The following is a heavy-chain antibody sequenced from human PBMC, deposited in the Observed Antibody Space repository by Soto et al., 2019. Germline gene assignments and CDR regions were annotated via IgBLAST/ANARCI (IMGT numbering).Heavy chain of an antibody. CDR1: GYSFTSYW. Sequence: GESLKISCKGSGYSFTSYWISWVRQMPGKGLEWMGRIDPSDSYTYYSPSFQGHVTISADKSISTAYLQWSSLKASDTAMYYCARAFLSGGSLYYYGMDVWGQGTTVTVSS. D-gene: IGHD2-15*01. CDR2: IDPSDSYT. CDR3: ARAFLSGGSLYYYGMDV. V-gene: IGHV5-10-1*01. J-gene: IGHJ6*02.